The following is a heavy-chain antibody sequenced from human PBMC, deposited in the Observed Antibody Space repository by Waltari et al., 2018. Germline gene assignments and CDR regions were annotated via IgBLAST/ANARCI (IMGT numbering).Heavy chain of an antibody. Sequence: EVQLLESGGGFIRPARSLRLSSAVYGFRFSTYALYWVRQHSEKGLVWVSRINTDGRSPTYADSVKGRFTISRDNAKNTLFLQMNSLRAEDTGVYYCVRDRTNAYCGSDCSPYWGQGTLVTVSS. J-gene: IGHJ4*02. CDR2: INTDGRSP. CDR3: VRDRTNAYCGSDCSPY. V-gene: IGHV3-74*01. D-gene: IGHD2-21*02. CDR1: GFRFSTYA.